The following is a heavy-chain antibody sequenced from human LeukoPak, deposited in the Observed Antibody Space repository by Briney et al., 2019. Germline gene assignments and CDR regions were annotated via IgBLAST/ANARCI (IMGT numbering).Heavy chain of an antibody. Sequence: GGSLRLSCAASGFTFSDYYMSWIRQAPGKGLEWVSYISSSGSTIYYAGSVKGRFTISRDNAKNSLYLQMNSLRAEDTAVYYCARDGEVSYSSGWSTRDDSSGYFTWWGQGTLVTVSS. V-gene: IGHV3-11*04. J-gene: IGHJ4*02. CDR3: ARDGEVSYSSGWSTRDDSSGYFTW. D-gene: IGHD3-22*01. CDR1: GFTFSDYY. CDR2: ISSSGSTI.